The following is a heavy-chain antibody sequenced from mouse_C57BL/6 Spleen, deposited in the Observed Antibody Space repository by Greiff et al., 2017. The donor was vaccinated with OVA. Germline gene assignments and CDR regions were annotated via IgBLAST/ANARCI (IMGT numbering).Heavy chain of an antibody. J-gene: IGHJ2*01. CDR1: GYTFTSYA. CDR2: IYPRDGST. V-gene: IGHV1-85*01. CDR3: ARTSTVVAGGYYFDY. Sequence: QVQLKESGPELVKPGASVKLSCKASGYTFTSYAINWVKQRPGPGLEWIGWIYPRDGSTKYNEKFKGKATLTVDTSSSTAYMELHSLTSEDSAVYFCARTSTVVAGGYYFDYWGQGTTLTVSS. D-gene: IGHD1-1*01.